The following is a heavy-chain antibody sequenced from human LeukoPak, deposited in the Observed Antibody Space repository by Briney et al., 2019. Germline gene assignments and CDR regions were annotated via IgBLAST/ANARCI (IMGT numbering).Heavy chain of an antibody. V-gene: IGHV3-30*18. CDR1: GFTFSSYG. CDR2: ISYDGSNK. CDR3: AKDRDSSGADY. J-gene: IGHJ4*02. Sequence: GGSLRLSCAASGFTFSSYGMHWVRQAPDKGLEWVAVISYDGSNKYYADSVKGRFTISRDNSKNTLYLQMNSLRAEDTAVYYCAKDRDSSGADYWGQGTLVTVSS. D-gene: IGHD6-19*01.